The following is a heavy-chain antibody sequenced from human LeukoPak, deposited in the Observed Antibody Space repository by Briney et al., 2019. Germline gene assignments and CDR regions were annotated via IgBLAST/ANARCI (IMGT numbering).Heavy chain of an antibody. CDR2: VYYSGGT. J-gene: IGHJ3*02. D-gene: IGHD3-9*01. Sequence: SQTLSLTCAVSGGSISSGAYSWSWIRQPPRKGLEWIGYVYYSGGTYYNPSLKSRVTISVDTSKNQFSLKLSSVTAADTAVYYCARGFDILTAYHGAIDIWGQGTMVTVSS. CDR3: ARGFDILTAYHGAIDI. V-gene: IGHV4-30-4*07. CDR1: GGSISSGAYS.